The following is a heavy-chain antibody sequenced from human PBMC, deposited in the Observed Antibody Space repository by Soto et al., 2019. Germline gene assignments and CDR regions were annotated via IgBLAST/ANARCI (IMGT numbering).Heavy chain of an antibody. CDR3: ARNHRYYYGSGSHYTLDY. V-gene: IGHV1-18*01. J-gene: IGHJ4*02. D-gene: IGHD3-10*01. CDR1: GYTFTNYS. Sequence: ASVKISCKTSGYTFTNYSIIWLLQAPGQGLEWMGWISAYNLNTNYAQKLQGRVTMTTDTSTSTASMELRSLRSDDTAVYSCARNHRYYYGSGSHYTLDYWGQGTLVTVSS. CDR2: ISAYNLNT.